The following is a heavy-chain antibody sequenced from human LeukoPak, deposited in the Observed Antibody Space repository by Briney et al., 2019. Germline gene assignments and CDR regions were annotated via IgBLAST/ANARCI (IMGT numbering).Heavy chain of an antibody. CDR2: ISHSGTT. D-gene: IGHD2/OR15-2a*01. J-gene: IGHJ4*02. V-gene: IGHV4-4*02. Sequence: PSETLSLTCGVSGGSIDITNYWSWVRQAPGKGLEWIGEISHSGTTNYNPSLRSRVTMFLDRANNQFSLSLTSVTAPDSAVYYCTRENRPFCPFAYWGQGVLVTVSS. CDR3: TRENRPFCPFAY. CDR1: GGSIDITNY.